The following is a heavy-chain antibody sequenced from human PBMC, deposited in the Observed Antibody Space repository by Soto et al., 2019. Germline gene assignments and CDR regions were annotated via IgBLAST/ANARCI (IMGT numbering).Heavy chain of an antibody. J-gene: IGHJ6*02. CDR3: ARLTVDTIHYGMDV. CDR1: GYSFTSYW. D-gene: IGHD3-3*01. CDR2: IYPGDSDT. V-gene: IGHV5-51*01. Sequence: GESRKSHWKSSGYSFTSYWIGGVRQMPGKGLEWMGIIYPGDSDTRYSPSFQGQVTISADKSISTAYLQWSSLKASDTAMYYCARLTVDTIHYGMDVWGQGTTVPVSS.